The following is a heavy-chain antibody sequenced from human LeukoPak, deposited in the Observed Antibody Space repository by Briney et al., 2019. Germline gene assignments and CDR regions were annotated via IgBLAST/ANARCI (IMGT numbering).Heavy chain of an antibody. CDR2: IYSGGST. CDR1: GFTVSSNY. J-gene: IGHJ6*02. D-gene: IGHD3-22*01. CDR3: ASYYDSSGYSSYYYYGMDV. Sequence: GGSLRLSCAASGFTVSSNYMSWVRQAPGKGLEWVSVIYSGGSTYYADSVKGRFTISRHNSKNTLYLQMNSLRAEDTAVYYCASYYDSSGYSSYYYYGMDVWGQGTTVTVSS. V-gene: IGHV3-53*04.